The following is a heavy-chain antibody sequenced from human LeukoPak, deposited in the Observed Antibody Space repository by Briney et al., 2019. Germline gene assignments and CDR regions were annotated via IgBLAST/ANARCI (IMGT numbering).Heavy chain of an antibody. CDR1: GGSISSYY. CDR3: ARDRQYYYDSSGYPHNWFDP. V-gene: IGHV4-59*01. CDR2: IYYSGST. J-gene: IGHJ5*02. Sequence: PSETLSLTCTVSGGSISSYYWSWIRQPPGKGLEWIGYIYYSGSTNYNPSLKSRVTISVDTFKNQFSLKLSSVTAADTAVYYCARDRQYYYDSSGYPHNWFDPWGQGTLVTVSS. D-gene: IGHD3-22*01.